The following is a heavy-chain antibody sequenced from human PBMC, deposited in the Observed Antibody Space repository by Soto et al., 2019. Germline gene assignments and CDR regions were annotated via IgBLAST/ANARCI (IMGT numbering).Heavy chain of an antibody. Sequence: QLVQSGAEVKKPGASVKVSCKASGHTFSSYGITWVRRAPGQGLEWMGWINTYNGNADYAQKFQGRVTMATDTSTSTAYMEVRSLRSDDTAVYYCARTIVVVVAGVGNDYWGQGTLVTVSS. CDR2: INTYNGNA. V-gene: IGHV1-18*01. J-gene: IGHJ4*02. D-gene: IGHD2-15*01. CDR3: ARTIVVVVAGVGNDY. CDR1: GHTFSSYG.